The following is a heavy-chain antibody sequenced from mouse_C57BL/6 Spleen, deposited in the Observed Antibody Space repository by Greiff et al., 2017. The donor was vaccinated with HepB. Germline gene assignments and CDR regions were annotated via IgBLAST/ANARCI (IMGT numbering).Heavy chain of an antibody. CDR3: ATTVPDWYFDV. J-gene: IGHJ1*03. D-gene: IGHD1-1*01. CDR1: GYTFTSYW. Sequence: VKLQESGAELVKPGASVKVSCKASGYTFTSYWMHWVKQRPGQGLEWIGRIHPSDSDTNYNQKFKGKATLTVDKSSSTAYMQLSSLTSEDSAVYYCATTVPDWYFDVWGTGTTVTVSS. V-gene: IGHV1-74*01. CDR2: IHPSDSDT.